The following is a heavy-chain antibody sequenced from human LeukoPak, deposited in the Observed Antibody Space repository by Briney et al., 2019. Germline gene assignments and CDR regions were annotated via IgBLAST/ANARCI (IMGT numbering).Heavy chain of an antibody. J-gene: IGHJ6*03. CDR1: GYSFTSYW. V-gene: IGHV5-51*01. CDR2: IYPGDSDT. CDR3: ARHRGGYSSYYYYYMDV. Sequence: GESLKISCKGSGYSFTSYWIGWVRQMPGKGLEWMGIIYPGDSDTRYSPSFQGQVTISADKSISTAYLQWSSLKASDTAMYYCARHRGGYSSYYYYYMDVWGKGTTVTVSS. D-gene: IGHD5-24*01.